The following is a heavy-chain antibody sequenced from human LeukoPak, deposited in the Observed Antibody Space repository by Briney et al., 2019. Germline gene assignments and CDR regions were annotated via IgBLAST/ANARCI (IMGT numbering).Heavy chain of an antibody. D-gene: IGHD2-15*01. Sequence: ASVKVSCKASGYTFTSYYMHWVRQAPGQGLEWMGIINPSGGSTSYAQKFQGRVTMTRDTSPSTVYMELSSLRSEDTAVYYCARAPSSGGSCCHYYGMDVWGKGTTVNVSS. V-gene: IGHV1-46*01. J-gene: IGHJ6*04. CDR2: INPSGGST. CDR1: GYTFTSYY. CDR3: ARAPSSGGSCCHYYGMDV.